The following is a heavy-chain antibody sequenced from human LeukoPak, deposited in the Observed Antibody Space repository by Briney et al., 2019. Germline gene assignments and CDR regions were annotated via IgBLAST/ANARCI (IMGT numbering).Heavy chain of an antibody. D-gene: IGHD5-12*01. CDR2: IIPIFGTA. Sequence: SVKVSCKASGGTFSSYAISWVRQAPGQGLEWMGGIIPIFGTANYAQKFQGRVTITADESTSTAYMELSSLRSEDTAVYYCARVPNGGIAATIPSYFDYWGQGTLVTVSS. CDR3: ARVPNGGIAATIPSYFDY. V-gene: IGHV1-69*13. CDR1: GGTFSSYA. J-gene: IGHJ4*02.